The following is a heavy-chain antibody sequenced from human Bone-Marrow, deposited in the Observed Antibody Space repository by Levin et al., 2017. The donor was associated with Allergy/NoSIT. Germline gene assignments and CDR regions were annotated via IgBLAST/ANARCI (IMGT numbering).Heavy chain of an antibody. V-gene: IGHV3-74*01. J-gene: IGHJ4*02. Sequence: LSLTCAASGFTFSRPWMHWVRQAPGKGLVWVSHINSDGSNTNYADSVKGRFTISRDNAKSTLYLQMDSLRAEDTAVYYCARGGCSSTSCLDSWGQGTLVTVSS. D-gene: IGHD2-2*01. CDR2: INSDGSNT. CDR1: GFTFSRPW. CDR3: ARGGCSSTSCLDS.